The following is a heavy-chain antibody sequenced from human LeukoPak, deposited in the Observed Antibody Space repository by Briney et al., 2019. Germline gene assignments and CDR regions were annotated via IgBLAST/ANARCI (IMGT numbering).Heavy chain of an antibody. D-gene: IGHD3-22*01. Sequence: GASVRVSCKASGYTFTNYHIAWVRQAPGQGLEWMGWVSTNDGNTVYAQRLQGRVTMTTDTSTSVAYMELRSLTSDDTAVYYCTRAPPGMTMKTDYWGQGTLVTVSS. J-gene: IGHJ4*02. CDR2: VSTNDGNT. CDR3: TRAPPGMTMKTDY. V-gene: IGHV1-18*01. CDR1: GYTFTNYH.